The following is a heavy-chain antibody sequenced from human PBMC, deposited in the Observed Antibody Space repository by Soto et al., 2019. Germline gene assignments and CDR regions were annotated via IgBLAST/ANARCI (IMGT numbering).Heavy chain of an antibody. CDR1: GFTFSSYG. J-gene: IGHJ4*02. D-gene: IGHD4-17*01. CDR2: IYYDGSNK. CDR3: ARDPPAYGDFLFDY. Sequence: QAQLVESGGGVVQPGRSLRLSCAASGFTFSSYGMHWVRQAPGKGLEWVAMIYYDGSNKYYADSVKGRFTISRDNSKNTLFLQMDSLTAEDTAVYYCARDPPAYGDFLFDYWGQGTLVTVSS. V-gene: IGHV3-33*01.